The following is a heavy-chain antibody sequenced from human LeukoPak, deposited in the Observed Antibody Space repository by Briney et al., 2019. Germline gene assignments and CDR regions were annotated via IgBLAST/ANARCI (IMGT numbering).Heavy chain of an antibody. CDR3: ARSLIADGAFDI. CDR1: GFTFTSYT. V-gene: IGHV3-21*01. CDR2: ISSSGSYI. Sequence: KTGGPLRLSCAASGFTFTSYTMNWVRQAPGKGLEWVSDISSSGSYIDYADSVKGRFTISRDNAKNSLFLHMNSLRAEDTAVYYCARSLIADGAFDIWGQGTMVTVSS. J-gene: IGHJ3*02. D-gene: IGHD2-21*01.